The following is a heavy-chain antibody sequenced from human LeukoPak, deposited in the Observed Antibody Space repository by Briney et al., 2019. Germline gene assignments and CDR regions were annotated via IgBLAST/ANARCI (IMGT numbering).Heavy chain of an antibody. CDR2: VLGSGGTT. Sequence: PGGSLRLSCAASGITLSKYGMTWVRQAPGKGLEWVATVLGSGGTTYYADSVQGRFTISRDNSKNTLYLQMNSLRAEDTAVYYCAKDPNGDYIGAFDIWGQETIVIVS. CDR1: GITLSKYG. D-gene: IGHD4-17*01. V-gene: IGHV3-23*01. J-gene: IGHJ3*02. CDR3: AKDPNGDYIGAFDI.